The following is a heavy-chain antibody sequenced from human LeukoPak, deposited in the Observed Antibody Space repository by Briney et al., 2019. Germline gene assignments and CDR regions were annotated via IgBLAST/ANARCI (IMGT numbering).Heavy chain of an antibody. J-gene: IGHJ4*02. Sequence: SGGSLRLSCAASELTVSSNYMSWVRQAPGKGLEWVSVIYSGGSTNYADSVKGRFTISRDNSKNTLYLQMNSLRVEDTAVYYCARQNSGWYYFDYWGQGTLVTVSS. CDR2: IYSGGST. CDR1: ELTVSSNY. D-gene: IGHD6-19*01. CDR3: ARQNSGWYYFDY. V-gene: IGHV3-53*01.